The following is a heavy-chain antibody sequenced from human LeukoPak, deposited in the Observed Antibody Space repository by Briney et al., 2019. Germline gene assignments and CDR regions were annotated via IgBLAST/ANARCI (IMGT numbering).Heavy chain of an antibody. CDR3: ATSRASSTWIYFYL. D-gene: IGHD5-12*01. J-gene: IGHJ4*02. V-gene: IGHV3-48*03. CDR1: GFYFRTYV. Sequence: GGSLRLSWVDSGFYFRTYVMNWVRQAPGKGLEWISYISSSGTTMYYADSVKGRFTISRDNAQSSLYLHMNSLRGEDTAVYYCATSRASSTWIYFYLWGQGNLVTVSS. CDR2: ISSSGTTM.